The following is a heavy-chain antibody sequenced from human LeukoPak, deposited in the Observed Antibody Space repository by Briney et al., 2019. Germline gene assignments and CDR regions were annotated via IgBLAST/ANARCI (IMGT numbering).Heavy chain of an antibody. D-gene: IGHD3-16*01. CDR2: IHGSGGT. V-gene: IGHV4-4*07. J-gene: IGHJ4*02. CDR1: GGSVSNSY. CDR3: ARLSPDGGGGTFFDF. Sequence: SETLSLTCTVSGGSVSNSYWSWIRQPAGKGLEWIGRIHGSGGTHFNPSLQSRVTMSVDTSNKQFSLKVTSVTAADTAVYYCARLSPDGGGGTFFDFWGQGTPVTVSS.